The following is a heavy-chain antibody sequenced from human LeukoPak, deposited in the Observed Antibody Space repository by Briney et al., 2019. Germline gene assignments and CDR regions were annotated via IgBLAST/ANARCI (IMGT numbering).Heavy chain of an antibody. J-gene: IGHJ4*02. CDR1: GITVSKYW. Sequence: GGSLRLSCAVSGITVSKYWMHWVRQVPGKGLVWVSRIHSDGSTTDYADSVKGRFTISRDNAKNSLYLQMNSLRAEDTAVYYCARDPTKYCSSTSCHPSYWGQGTLVTVSS. D-gene: IGHD2-2*01. V-gene: IGHV3-74*01. CDR3: ARDPTKYCSSTSCHPSY. CDR2: IHSDGSTT.